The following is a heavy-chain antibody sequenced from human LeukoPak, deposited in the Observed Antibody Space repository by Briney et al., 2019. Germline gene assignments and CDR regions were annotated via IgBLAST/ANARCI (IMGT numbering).Heavy chain of an antibody. Sequence: GGSLRLSCAASGFTFSSHGMNWVRQAPGKGLEWISGISNSGGSVYYADSVKGRFTISRDNSKNTLYLQMNSLRAEDTAVYYCSRDQIVALGVFYFDFWGQGTLVTVSS. CDR1: GFTFSSHG. D-gene: IGHD5-12*01. J-gene: IGHJ4*02. CDR3: SRDQIVALGVFYFDF. CDR2: ISNSGGSV. V-gene: IGHV3-23*01.